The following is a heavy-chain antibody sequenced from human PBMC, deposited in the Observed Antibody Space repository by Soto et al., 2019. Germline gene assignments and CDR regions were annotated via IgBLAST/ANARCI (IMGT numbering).Heavy chain of an antibody. CDR2: ISNDGTTT. CDR1: GVTFSSYW. Sequence: ELQLVEAGGGLVQPGWSMRLSCAASGVTFSSYWMEWVRQAPGEGLVWVSQISNDGTTTEYADFVKGRFTVSRDNAKNTVHLKMNSLRAEDTVVYSCARDRGRHFDIWGQGPVVTVSS. J-gene: IGHJ3*02. CDR3: ARDRGRHFDI. V-gene: IGHV3-74*03.